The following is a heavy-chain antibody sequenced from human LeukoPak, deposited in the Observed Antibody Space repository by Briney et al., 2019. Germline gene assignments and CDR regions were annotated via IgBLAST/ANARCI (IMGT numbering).Heavy chain of an antibody. CDR1: GFTFSSYG. D-gene: IGHD6-19*01. V-gene: IGHV3-30*18. J-gene: IGHJ4*02. CDR3: AKDSISSGWYSLFFDY. Sequence: GGSLRLSCAASGFTFSSYGMHWVRQAPGKGLERVAVISYDGSNKYYADSVKGRFTISRDNSKNTLYLQMNSLRAEDTAVYYRAKDSISSGWYSLFFDYWGQGTLVTVSS. CDR2: ISYDGSNK.